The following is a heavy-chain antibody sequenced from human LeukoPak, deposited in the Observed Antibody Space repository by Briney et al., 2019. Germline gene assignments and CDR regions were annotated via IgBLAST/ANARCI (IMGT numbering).Heavy chain of an antibody. Sequence: GGSLRLSCSPSGFPFSTYAMSWVRPPPPEGLVWVSALSTSGGSTFDADSVRRRFTIYRHNSRNTLYLQMNSLRDEDTAVYYCAKDRNFGSGSYDSWRQGTLVSVCS. D-gene: IGHD3-10*01. J-gene: IGHJ4*02. CDR3: AKDRNFGSGSYDS. CDR2: LSTSGGST. V-gene: IGHV3-23*01. CDR1: GFPFSTYA.